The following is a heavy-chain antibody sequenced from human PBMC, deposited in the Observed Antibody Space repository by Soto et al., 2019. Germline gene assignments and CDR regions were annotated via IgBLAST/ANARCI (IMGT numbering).Heavy chain of an antibody. Sequence: PGGSLRLSCAASGFTFSTYSMSWFRQAPGKGLEWVSSIICGSNTTYYADSVKGRFTISRDNSKNSLYLQMNSLRAEDTAVYYCARARSSSFWAGALTVHYYGMDVWGQGTTVTVSS. V-gene: IGHV3-48*01. D-gene: IGHD6-13*01. J-gene: IGHJ6*02. CDR2: IICGSNTT. CDR3: ARARSSSFWAGALTVHYYGMDV. CDR1: GFTFSTYS.